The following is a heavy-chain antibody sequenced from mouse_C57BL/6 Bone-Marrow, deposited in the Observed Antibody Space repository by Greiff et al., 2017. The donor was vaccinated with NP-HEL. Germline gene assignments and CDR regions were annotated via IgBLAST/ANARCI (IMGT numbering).Heavy chain of an antibody. J-gene: IGHJ1*03. CDR3: ARAYYSNSWYFDV. CDR2: IYPGSGST. V-gene: IGHV1-55*01. Sequence: VQLQQSGAELVKPGASVKMSCKASGYTFTSYWITWVKQRPGQGLEWIGDIYPGSGSTNYNEKFKSKATLTVDTSSSTAYMQLSSLTSEDSAVYYCARAYYSNSWYFDVWGTGTTVTVSS. D-gene: IGHD2-5*01. CDR1: GYTFTSYW.